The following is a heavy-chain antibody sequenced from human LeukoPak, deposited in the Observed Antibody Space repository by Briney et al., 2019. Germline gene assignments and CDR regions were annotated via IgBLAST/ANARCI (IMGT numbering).Heavy chain of an antibody. CDR1: GFAFSSCA. CDR3: AKDTSSWYGNWFDP. CDR2: ISGSGGST. D-gene: IGHD6-13*01. J-gene: IGHJ5*02. V-gene: IGHV3-23*01. Sequence: PGGSLRLSCAASGFAFSSCAMSWVRQAPGKGLEWVSAISGSGGSTYYADSVKGRFTISRDNSKNTLYLQMNSLRAEDTAVYYCAKDTSSWYGNWFDPWGQGTLVTVSS.